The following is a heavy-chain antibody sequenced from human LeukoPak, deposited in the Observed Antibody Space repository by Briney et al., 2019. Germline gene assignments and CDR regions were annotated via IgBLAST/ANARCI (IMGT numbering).Heavy chain of an antibody. V-gene: IGHV3-7*01. Sequence: QPGGSLRLSCADSGLTISNNWMSWVRQAPGKGLEWVANIKLDGSEQYYMDSVKGRFTISRDNAKNSLYLQMDSLRVEDTAVYYCARDPYSGNYGPYYYYYMDVWGKGTTVTISS. CDR1: GLTISNNW. CDR3: ARDPYSGNYGPYYYYYMDV. CDR2: IKLDGSEQ. D-gene: IGHD1-26*01. J-gene: IGHJ6*03.